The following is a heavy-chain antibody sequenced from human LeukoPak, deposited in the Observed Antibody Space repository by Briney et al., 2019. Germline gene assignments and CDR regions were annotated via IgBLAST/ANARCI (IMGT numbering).Heavy chain of an antibody. V-gene: IGHV3-21*01. D-gene: IGHD1-26*01. Sequence: GGSLRLSCAASGFTFSSYNMNWVRQAPGKGLEWVSSITSTGSYTFYADSVKGRFTISRDNAKNSLYLQMNSLRAEDTAIYYCARDPYSGSYGDSYYYYMDVWGKGTTVTVSS. CDR3: ARDPYSGSYGDSYYYYMDV. J-gene: IGHJ6*03. CDR2: ITSTGSYT. CDR1: GFTFSSYN.